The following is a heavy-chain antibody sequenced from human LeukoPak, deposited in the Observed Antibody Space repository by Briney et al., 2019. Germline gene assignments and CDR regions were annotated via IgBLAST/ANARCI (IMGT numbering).Heavy chain of an antibody. CDR1: GFTFSSYS. J-gene: IGHJ6*03. D-gene: IGHD1-26*01. Sequence: TGGSLRLSCAASGFTFSSYSMNWVRQAPGKAMEWVSSITRSGTYIFYADSVKGRFTISRDNAKNSLYLQMDSLGPEDTAVYYCARDPYSGNYGNDYYYYMDVWGKGTTVTISS. CDR3: ARDPYSGNYGNDYYYYMDV. V-gene: IGHV3-21*01. CDR2: ITRSGTYI.